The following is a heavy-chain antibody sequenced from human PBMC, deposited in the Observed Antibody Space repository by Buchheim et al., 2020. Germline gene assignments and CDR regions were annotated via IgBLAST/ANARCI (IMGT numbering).Heavy chain of an antibody. Sequence: QVQLVQSGSELKKPGASVKISCKASGYTFTNYPMNWVRQAPGQGLERMGWINTNNGNPMYAQGFTGRFVFSLDTSVSTAYLEISSLKAEDTAVYYCAREWELLRFGWFDPWGQGTL. D-gene: IGHD2-15*01. CDR1: GYTFTNYP. J-gene: IGHJ5*02. CDR2: INTNNGNP. CDR3: AREWELLRFGWFDP. V-gene: IGHV7-4-1*02.